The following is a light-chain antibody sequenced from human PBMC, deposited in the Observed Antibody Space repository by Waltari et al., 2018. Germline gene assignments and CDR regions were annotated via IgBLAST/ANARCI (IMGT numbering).Light chain of an antibody. CDR1: QGIISY. CDR2: GES. Sequence: DIQLTQSPSFLSASVGDRVTITCRASQGIISYLAWYQQKPGKAPKVLIYGESTLQRGVPSRFSGSGSGTEFTLTISSLQPEDFATYYCQQLKSYPRTFGQGTKLEIK. CDR3: QQLKSYPRT. V-gene: IGKV1-9*01. J-gene: IGKJ2*02.